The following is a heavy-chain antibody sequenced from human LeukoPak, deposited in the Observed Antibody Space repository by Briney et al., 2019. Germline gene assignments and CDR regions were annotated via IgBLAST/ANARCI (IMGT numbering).Heavy chain of an antibody. J-gene: IGHJ3*02. Sequence: GGSLRLSCAASGFTFSDHYMDWVRQAPRKGLEWVGRIRNKANRYTTEYAASVKGRFTISRDDSKNSLYVQMNSLKTEDTAVYYYARGKDGGFDIWGQGTTVTVSS. D-gene: IGHD2-15*01. CDR2: IRNKANRYTT. CDR3: ARGKDGGFDI. CDR1: GFTFSDHY. V-gene: IGHV3-72*01.